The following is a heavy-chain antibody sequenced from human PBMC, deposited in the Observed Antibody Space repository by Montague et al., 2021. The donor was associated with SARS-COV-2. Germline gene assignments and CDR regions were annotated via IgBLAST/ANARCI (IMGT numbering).Heavy chain of an antibody. CDR1: GGSIRNYY. D-gene: IGHD2-2*01. V-gene: IGHV4-59*08. J-gene: IGHJ4*02. CDR2: IYHSGTT. Sequence: SETLSLTCTVSGGSIRNYYWSWIRQPPGKGLEWIVHIYHSGTTNYNPSLKSRVTTSVDTSKNQFSLKLTSVTAADTAVYYCARLVPSEDIVVVPAGAFDYWGQGTLVTVS. CDR3: ARLVPSEDIVVVPAGAFDY.